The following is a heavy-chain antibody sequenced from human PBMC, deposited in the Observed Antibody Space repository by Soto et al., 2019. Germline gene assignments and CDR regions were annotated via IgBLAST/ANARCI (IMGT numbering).Heavy chain of an antibody. CDR1: GDSISTVDYF. CDR3: ARGRYCLTGRCFPNWFDS. CDR2: IYNSTTT. V-gene: IGHV4-30-4*01. D-gene: IGHD2-15*01. J-gene: IGHJ5*01. Sequence: SETLSLTCSVSGDSISTVDYFWAWIRQPPGQALEYIGYIYNSTTTYYNPSFESRVAISLDTPKSQFSLTVTSVTAADTAVYFCARGRYCLTGRCFPNWFDSWGQGTLVTVSS.